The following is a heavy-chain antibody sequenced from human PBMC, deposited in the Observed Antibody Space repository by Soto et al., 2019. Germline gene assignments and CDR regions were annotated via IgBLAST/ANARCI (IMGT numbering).Heavy chain of an antibody. V-gene: IGHV1-18*01. D-gene: IGHD3-10*01. CDR2: ISASDGSS. CDR1: IYGXLTFG. CDR3: ATYYYGSGSYYRFDY. Sequence: ASVKVSCKASIYGXLTFGFSWVRQSPGQGLEWMGWISASDGSSNFAQKFKGRVSMTTERTTGTFTSTAYMELWGLTSDDTAVYFCATYYYGSGSYYRFDYWGQGSLVTVSS. J-gene: IGHJ4*02.